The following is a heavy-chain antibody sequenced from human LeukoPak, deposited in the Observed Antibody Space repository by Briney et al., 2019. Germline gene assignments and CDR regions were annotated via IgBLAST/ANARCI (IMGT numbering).Heavy chain of an antibody. D-gene: IGHD2-21*02. V-gene: IGHV3-74*01. J-gene: IGHJ5*02. CDR3: ARDPDGDSYFDP. CDR2: INSDATRT. CDR1: RFTFRNYW. Sequence: GGSLRLSCAASRFTFRNYWMHWVRQAPGKGLVWVSRINSDATRTNYADFVKGRFTISRDNAKNTLYLQMSSLRVDDTAVYFCARDPDGDSYFDPWGQGTLVTVSS.